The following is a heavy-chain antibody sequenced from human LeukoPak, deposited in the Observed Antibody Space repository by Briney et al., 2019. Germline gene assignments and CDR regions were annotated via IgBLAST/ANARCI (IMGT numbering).Heavy chain of an antibody. V-gene: IGHV4-59*01. Sequence: KSSETLSLTCTVSGGSISSYYWSWIRQPPGKGLEWIGYIYYSGSTNYNPSLKSRVTISVDTSKNQFSLKLSSVTAADTAVYYCARDNVVAATRVDSYYYMDVWGKGTTVTISS. CDR1: GGSISSYY. CDR3: ARDNVVAATRVDSYYYMDV. J-gene: IGHJ6*03. D-gene: IGHD2-15*01. CDR2: IYYSGST.